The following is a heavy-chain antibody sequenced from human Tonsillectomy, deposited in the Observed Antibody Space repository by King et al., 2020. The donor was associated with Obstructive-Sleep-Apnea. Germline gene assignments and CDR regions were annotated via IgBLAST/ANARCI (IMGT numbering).Heavy chain of an antibody. Sequence: VQLQQSGPGLLKPSQTLSLTCVISGDSVSSNNTAWNWIRQSPSRGLEWLGRTYSRSKWYSDYAVSVKSRITINPDTSKNQFSLQLKSVTPEDTAMYYCARSVLSIPGGFANWGFAPWGQGTLVTVSS. CDR2: TYSRSKWYS. V-gene: IGHV6-1*01. J-gene: IGHJ5*02. CDR1: GDSVSSNNTA. D-gene: IGHD2-2*01. CDR3: ARSVLSIPGGFANWGFAP.